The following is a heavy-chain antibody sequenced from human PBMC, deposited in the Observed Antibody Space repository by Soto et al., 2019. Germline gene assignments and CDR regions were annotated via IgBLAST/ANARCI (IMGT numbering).Heavy chain of an antibody. Sequence: EVQLLESGGGLVQPGGSLRLSCAASGFTFSSYAMSWVRQAPGKGLEWVSAISGSGGSTYYADSVKGRFTISRDNSKNTLYLKMNSLRAEDTAVYYCAKRDYSSGWYRIGYWGQGTLVTVSS. D-gene: IGHD6-19*01. V-gene: IGHV3-23*01. CDR2: ISGSGGST. J-gene: IGHJ4*02. CDR1: GFTFSSYA. CDR3: AKRDYSSGWYRIGY.